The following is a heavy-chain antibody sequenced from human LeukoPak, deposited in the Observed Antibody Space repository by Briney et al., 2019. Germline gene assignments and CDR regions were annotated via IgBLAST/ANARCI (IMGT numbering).Heavy chain of an antibody. CDR3: ARDWSGFGESYFDY. CDR1: GFTFSSYA. V-gene: IGHV3-23*01. CDR2: ISGSGGGT. J-gene: IGHJ4*02. Sequence: GGSLRLSCAASGFTFSSYAMSWVRQAPGKGPEWISAISGSGGGTYYADSVKGRFTISRDNSKNTLYLQMNSLRADDTAVYYCARDWSGFGESYFDYWGQGTLVTVSS. D-gene: IGHD3-10*01.